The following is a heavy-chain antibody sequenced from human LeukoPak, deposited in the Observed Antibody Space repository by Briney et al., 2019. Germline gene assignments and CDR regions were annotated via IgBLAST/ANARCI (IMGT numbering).Heavy chain of an antibody. CDR2: INPNSGGT. CDR1: GYTFTDYY. J-gene: IGHJ4*02. V-gene: IGHV1-2*06. CDR3: ARGPYGGNSPIFDY. D-gene: IGHD4-23*01. Sequence: ASLKVSCKPSGYTFTDYYIHWVRQAPGQGLEWMGRINPNSGGTNYAQKFQGRVTMARDTSISTVYMELSSLRSEDTAVYSCARGPYGGNSPIFDYWGQGTRVTVSS.